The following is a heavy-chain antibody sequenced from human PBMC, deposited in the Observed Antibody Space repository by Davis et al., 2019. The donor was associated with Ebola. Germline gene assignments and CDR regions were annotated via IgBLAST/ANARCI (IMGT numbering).Heavy chain of an antibody. D-gene: IGHD2/OR15-2a*01. Sequence: ASVKVSCKASGYTFIGYYIHWVRRAPGQGLEWMGRINPNSGGTNYAQKFRGRVTMTRDTSISTAYMELTRLRSDDTAVYYCATPLSVGFYDWYFDLWGRGTLVTVSS. CDR1: GYTFIGYY. V-gene: IGHV1-2*02. CDR2: INPNSGGT. J-gene: IGHJ2*01. CDR3: ATPLSVGFYDWYFDL.